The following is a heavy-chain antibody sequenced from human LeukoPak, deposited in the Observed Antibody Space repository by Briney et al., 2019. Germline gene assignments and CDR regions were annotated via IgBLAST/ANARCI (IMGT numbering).Heavy chain of an antibody. V-gene: IGHV3-9*01. CDR1: GFTFDDYA. J-gene: IGHJ4*02. CDR2: ISWNSGSI. D-gene: IGHD6-19*01. Sequence: GGSLRLSCAASGFTFDDYAMHRVRQAPGKGLEWVSGISWNSGSIGYADSVKGRFTISRDNAKNSLYLQMNSLRAEDTALYYCAKDTGAQWLVLDYWGQGTLVTVSS. CDR3: AKDTGAQWLVLDY.